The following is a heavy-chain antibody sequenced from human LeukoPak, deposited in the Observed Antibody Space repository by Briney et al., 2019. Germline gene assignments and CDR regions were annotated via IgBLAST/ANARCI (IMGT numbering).Heavy chain of an antibody. CDR2: ISAYNGNT. V-gene: IGHV1-18*01. Sequence: ASVKVSCMASGYTFTSYGISWVRQAPGQGLEWMGWISAYNGNTNYAQKLQGRVTMTTDTSTSTAYMELRSPRSDDTAVYYCARVSRIAAAWDYWGQGTLVTVSS. D-gene: IGHD6-13*01. CDR1: GYTFTSYG. CDR3: ARVSRIAAAWDY. J-gene: IGHJ4*02.